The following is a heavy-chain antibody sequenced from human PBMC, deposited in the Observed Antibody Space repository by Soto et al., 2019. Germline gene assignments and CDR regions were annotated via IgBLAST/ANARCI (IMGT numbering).Heavy chain of an antibody. D-gene: IGHD2-15*01. Sequence: QVQLVQSGGEVRKPGASVKVSCKASGYTFTSYGISWVRQAPGQGPEWMGWISVNNGNTVYAQKVQGRVTLTTETSTSTAYMEVRSLRSDDTAVYYCARDPNCSGGNCYFDYWGQGTLVIVSS. CDR3: ARDPNCSGGNCYFDY. CDR2: ISVNNGNT. J-gene: IGHJ4*02. CDR1: GYTFTSYG. V-gene: IGHV1-18*04.